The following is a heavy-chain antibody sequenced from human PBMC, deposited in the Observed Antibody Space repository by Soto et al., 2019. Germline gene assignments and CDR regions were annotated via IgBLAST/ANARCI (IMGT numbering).Heavy chain of an antibody. V-gene: IGHV3-30-3*01. J-gene: IGHJ4*02. CDR1: GFTFSSYA. CDR2: ISYDGSNK. Sequence: QVQLVESGGGVVQPGRSLRLSCAASGFTFSSYAMHWVRHAPGKGLEWVGVISYDGSNKYYADSVKGRFTISRDNSKNTLYLQMNSLRAEDTAVYYCARDPEITIFGVVTPQSVYFDYWGQGTLVTVSS. CDR3: ARDPEITIFGVVTPQSVYFDY. D-gene: IGHD3-3*01.